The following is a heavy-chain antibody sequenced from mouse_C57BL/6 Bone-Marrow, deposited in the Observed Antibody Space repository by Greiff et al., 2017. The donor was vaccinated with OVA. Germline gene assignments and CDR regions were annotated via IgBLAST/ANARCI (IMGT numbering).Heavy chain of an antibody. V-gene: IGHV14-4*01. J-gene: IGHJ2*01. D-gene: IGHD1-1*01. Sequence: VQLQQSGAELVRPGASVKLSCTASGFNIKDDYMHWVKQRPEQGLEWIGWIDPENGDTEYASKFQGKATITADTSSNTAYLQLSSLTSEDTAVYYCTAIYYYGSSSYGFDYWGQGTTLTVSS. CDR3: TAIYYYGSSSYGFDY. CDR2: IDPENGDT. CDR1: GFNIKDDY.